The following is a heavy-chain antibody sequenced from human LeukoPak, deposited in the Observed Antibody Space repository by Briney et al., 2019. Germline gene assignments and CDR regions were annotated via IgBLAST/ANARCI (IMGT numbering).Heavy chain of an antibody. D-gene: IGHD6-6*01. CDR1: GGSISSYY. J-gene: IGHJ2*01. CDR3: ARLVPASPNWFFNL. Sequence: PSETLSLTCTVSGGSISSYYWSWIRQPAGKGLEWIGRIYSSGSTNYNPSLKSRVTMSVDTSKKQFSLKLSSVTAADTAVYFCARLVPASPNWFFNLWGRGTRVTVSS. CDR2: IYSSGST. V-gene: IGHV4-4*07.